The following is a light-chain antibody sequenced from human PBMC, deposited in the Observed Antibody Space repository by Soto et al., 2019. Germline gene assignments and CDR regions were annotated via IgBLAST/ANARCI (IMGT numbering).Light chain of an antibody. V-gene: IGKV3-20*01. CDR1: RIVPNDY. CDR3: QQYGSSPRT. Sequence: EIVLTQSPGTLSLSPWERATLCCRASRIVPNDYVSWYQQKPGQPPRLLVFRASNRATGIPDRFSGSGSGTDFTLTISRLDPEDFAVYFCQQYGSSPRTFGQGTKVDI. CDR2: RAS. J-gene: IGKJ1*01.